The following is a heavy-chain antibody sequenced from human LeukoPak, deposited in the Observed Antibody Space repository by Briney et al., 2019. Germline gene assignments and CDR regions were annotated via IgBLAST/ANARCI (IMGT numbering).Heavy chain of an antibody. CDR2: ISGSGGST. CDR3: AKMGYCSSTSCHMNWFDP. D-gene: IGHD2-2*02. J-gene: IGHJ5*02. V-gene: IGHV3-23*01. Sequence: GGSLRLSCAASGFTFSSHAMSWVRQAPGKGLEWVSAISGSGGSTYYADSVKGRFTISRDNSKNTLYLRMNSLRAEDTAVYYCAKMGYCSSTSCHMNWFDPWGQGTLVTVSS. CDR1: GFTFSSHA.